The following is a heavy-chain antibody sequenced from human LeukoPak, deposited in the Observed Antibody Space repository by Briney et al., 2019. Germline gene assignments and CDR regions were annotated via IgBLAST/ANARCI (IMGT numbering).Heavy chain of an antibody. D-gene: IGHD1-7*01. CDR3: ARVQLKLLLLGWIDP. J-gene: IGHJ5*02. CDR1: GASISSGDYY. CDR2: IYYTGTS. Sequence: NPSETLSLTCVVSGASISSGDYYWSWIRQHPGKSLEWIGYIYYTGTSDYNPSLKSRVTISIDTSNNQFALRLRSVTAADTAVYYCARVQLKLLLLGWIDPWGQGTLVTVSS. V-gene: IGHV4-31*02.